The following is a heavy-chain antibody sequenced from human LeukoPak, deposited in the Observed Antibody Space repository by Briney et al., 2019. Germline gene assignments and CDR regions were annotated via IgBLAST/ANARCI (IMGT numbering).Heavy chain of an antibody. CDR2: TLYDGSNK. D-gene: IGHD4-17*01. V-gene: IGHV3-30*18. J-gene: IGHJ4*02. CDR3: AKDHDYGDSGYYFDY. CDR1: GFTFSNYA. Sequence: GGSLRLSCAASGFTFSNYAMHWVRQAPGKGLEWVADTLYDGSNKYYADSVKGRFTVSRDNSKNMLWLQMNSLRADDTAVYYCAKDHDYGDSGYYFDYWGQGALVTVSS.